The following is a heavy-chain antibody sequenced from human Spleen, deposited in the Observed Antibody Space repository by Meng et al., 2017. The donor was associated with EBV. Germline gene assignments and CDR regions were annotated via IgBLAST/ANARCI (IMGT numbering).Heavy chain of an antibody. D-gene: IGHD3-22*01. CDR2: ISAYNGNI. V-gene: IGHV1-18*01. J-gene: IGHJ4*02. Sequence: QVQLVQSGAEVKKPGASVKVSCKASGSTFTRYGISWVRQAPGQGLEWMGWISAYNGNINYAQRLQGRVTMTTDTSTTTAYMELRSLTSDDTAVYYCARDTGSPDYYDSSGYYHTFDSWGQGTLVTVSS. CDR1: GSTFTRYG. CDR3: ARDTGSPDYYDSSGYYHTFDS.